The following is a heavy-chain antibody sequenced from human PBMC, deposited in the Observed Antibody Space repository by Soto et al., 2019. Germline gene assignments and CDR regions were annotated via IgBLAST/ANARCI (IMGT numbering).Heavy chain of an antibody. V-gene: IGHV1-8*01. D-gene: IGHD3-10*01. Sequence: ASVKVSCKASGYTFTSYDINWVRQATGQGLEWMGWMNPNSGNTGYAQKFQGRVTMTRNTSISTAYMELSSLRSEDTAVYYCARGDITMVRGVKELYYYYGMDVWGQGTTVTVSS. CDR1: GYTFTSYD. J-gene: IGHJ6*02. CDR3: ARGDITMVRGVKELYYYYGMDV. CDR2: MNPNSGNT.